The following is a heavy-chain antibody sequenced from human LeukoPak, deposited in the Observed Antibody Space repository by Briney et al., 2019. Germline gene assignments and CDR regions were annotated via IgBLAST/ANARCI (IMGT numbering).Heavy chain of an antibody. J-gene: IGHJ4*02. Sequence: GGSLRLSCAASGFTFSSYGMHWVCQAPGKGLEWVAVISYDGSNKYYADSVKGRFTISRDNSKNTLYLQMNGLRAEDTAVYYCAKDPKAYYDILTYYFDYWGQGTLVTVSS. D-gene: IGHD3-9*01. CDR3: AKDPKAYYDILTYYFDY. V-gene: IGHV3-30*18. CDR1: GFTFSSYG. CDR2: ISYDGSNK.